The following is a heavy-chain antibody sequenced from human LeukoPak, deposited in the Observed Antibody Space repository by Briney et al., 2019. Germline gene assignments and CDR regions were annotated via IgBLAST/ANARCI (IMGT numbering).Heavy chain of an antibody. J-gene: IGHJ5*02. CDR1: GGSFSGYY. CDR3: AREGGGYYGSGSYNWFDP. Sequence: PSETLSLTCAVYGGSFSGYYWSWIRQPPGKGLEWIGEINHSGSTNYNPSLKSRVTISVDTSRNQFSLKLSSVTAADTAVYYCAREGGGYYGSGSYNWFDPWGQGTLVTVSS. D-gene: IGHD3-10*01. CDR2: INHSGST. V-gene: IGHV4-34*01.